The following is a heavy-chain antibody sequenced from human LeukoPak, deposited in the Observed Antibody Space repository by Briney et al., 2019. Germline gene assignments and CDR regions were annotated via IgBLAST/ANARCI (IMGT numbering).Heavy chain of an antibody. V-gene: IGHV1-69*04. CDR2: IIPIFGIA. Sequence: ASVKVSCKASGGTFSSYAISWVRQAPGQGLEWMGRIIPIFGIANYAQKFQGRVTITADKSTSTAYMELSSLRSEDTAVYYCARSWETQLGFDYWGQGTLVTVSS. D-gene: IGHD2-2*01. CDR1: GGTFSSYA. J-gene: IGHJ4*02. CDR3: ARSWETQLGFDY.